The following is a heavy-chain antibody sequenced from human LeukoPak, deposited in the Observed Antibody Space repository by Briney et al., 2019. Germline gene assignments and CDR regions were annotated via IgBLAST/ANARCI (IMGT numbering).Heavy chain of an antibody. J-gene: IGHJ6*03. Sequence: PGGSLRLSCAASGFTFNSYSINWVRQAPGKGLEWVSYISSSSSTIHYADSVKGRFTISGDNAKNSLYLQVNSLRAEDTAVYYCARDCSGGSCYGYYYMDVWGKGTTITVSS. CDR3: ARDCSGGSCYGYYYMDV. CDR1: GFTFNSYS. CDR2: ISSSSSTI. V-gene: IGHV3-48*01. D-gene: IGHD2-15*01.